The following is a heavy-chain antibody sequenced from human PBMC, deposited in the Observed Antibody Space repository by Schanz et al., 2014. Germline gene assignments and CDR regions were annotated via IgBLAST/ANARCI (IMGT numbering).Heavy chain of an antibody. CDR3: ARDSRPKYDFLTAYYAIDY. CDR1: GFTLSNSD. D-gene: IGHD3-9*01. V-gene: IGHV3-13*01. CDR2: IGYLGDT. J-gene: IGHJ4*02. Sequence: EVRLVESGGGLVQPGGSLRLSCAASGFTLSNSDMHWVRQGTGKGLEWVSTIGYLGDTYYPDSVKGRFTVSRDSGQNSLYLQMNSLRAEDTAVYYCARDSRPKYDFLTAYYAIDYWGQGTLXTVSS.